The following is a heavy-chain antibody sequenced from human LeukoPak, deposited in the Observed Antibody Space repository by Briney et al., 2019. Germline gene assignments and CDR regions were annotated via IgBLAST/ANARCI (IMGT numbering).Heavy chain of an antibody. D-gene: IGHD5-18*01. CDR1: GFTFRNAW. CDR2: IRYDGSNK. J-gene: IGHJ4*02. CDR3: AKGVDTAMVAPFDY. V-gene: IGHV3-30*02. Sequence: GGSLRLSCAASGFTFRNAWMSWVRQAPGKGLEWVAFIRYDGSNKYYADSVKGRFTISRDNSKNTLYLQMNSLRAEDTAVYYCAKGVDTAMVAPFDYWGQGTLVTVSS.